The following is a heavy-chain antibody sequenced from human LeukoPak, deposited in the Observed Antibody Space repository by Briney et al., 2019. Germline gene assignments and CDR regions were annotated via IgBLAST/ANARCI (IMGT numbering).Heavy chain of an antibody. J-gene: IGHJ5*02. Sequence: SETLSLTCAVYGGSFSGYYWSWIRQPPGKGLEWIGEINHSGSTNYNPSLKSRVTISVDTSKNQFSLKLSSVTAADTAVHYCARRGSGWYRWFDPWGQGTLVTVSS. CDR1: GGSFSGYY. D-gene: IGHD6-19*01. CDR2: INHSGST. V-gene: IGHV4-34*01. CDR3: ARRGSGWYRWFDP.